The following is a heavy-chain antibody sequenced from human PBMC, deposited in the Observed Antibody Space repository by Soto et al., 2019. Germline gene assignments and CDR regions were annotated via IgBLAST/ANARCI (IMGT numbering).Heavy chain of an antibody. D-gene: IGHD2-15*01. Sequence: QVQLVQSGAEVKKPGSSVKVSCKASGGTFSSYTISWVRQAPGQGLEWMGRIIPILGIANYAQKFQGRVTITADKSTSTAYMELSSLRSEDTAVYYCASVVVVAATSPGYDFDYWGQGTLVTVSS. CDR1: GGTFSSYT. CDR3: ASVVVVAATSPGYDFDY. CDR2: IIPILGIA. V-gene: IGHV1-69*02. J-gene: IGHJ4*02.